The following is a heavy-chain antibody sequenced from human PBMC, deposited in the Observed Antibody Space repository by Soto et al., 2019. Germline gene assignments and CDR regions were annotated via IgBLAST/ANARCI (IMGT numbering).Heavy chain of an antibody. CDR3: AKAFGSSKLGITGLPYFDY. Sequence: QVQLVDSGGGVVQPGRSLRLSCAASGFTFSYFGMHWVRQAPGKGLEWVAVISSDGSKKYYADFVKGRFTISRDNSKNTLYLQMNSLRTEDTAVYYCAKAFGSSKLGITGLPYFDYWGQGTLVTVSS. J-gene: IGHJ4*02. D-gene: IGHD3-16*01. V-gene: IGHV3-30*18. CDR2: ISSDGSKK. CDR1: GFTFSYFG.